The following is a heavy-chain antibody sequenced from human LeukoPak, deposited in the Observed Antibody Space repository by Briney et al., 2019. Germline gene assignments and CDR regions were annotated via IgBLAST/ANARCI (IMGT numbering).Heavy chain of an antibody. CDR2: IYPGDSDT. D-gene: IGHD2-21*02. Sequence: GESLKISCQGSGYSFTNYWIAWVRQMPGKGLEWMGIIYPGDSDTRYSPSFQGQVTISADKSISTAYLQWSSLKASDTAMYYCASGGAYCGGDCPSDAFDIWGQGTMVTVSS. CDR1: GYSFTNYW. V-gene: IGHV5-51*01. CDR3: ASGGAYCGGDCPSDAFDI. J-gene: IGHJ3*02.